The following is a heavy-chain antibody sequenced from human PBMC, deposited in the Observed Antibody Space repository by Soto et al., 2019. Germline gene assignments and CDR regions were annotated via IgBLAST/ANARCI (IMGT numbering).Heavy chain of an antibody. CDR3: ARDQGSSSWIHYYYYYGMDV. D-gene: IGHD6-13*01. Sequence: SLILSCAASGFTFSSYWMSWVRQAPGKGLEWVANIKQDGSEKYYVDSVKGRFTISRDNAKKSLYLQMNSLRAEDTAVYYCARDQGSSSWIHYYYYYGMDVWGQGTTVAVSS. J-gene: IGHJ6*02. CDR1: GFTFSSYW. V-gene: IGHV3-7*01. CDR2: IKQDGSEK.